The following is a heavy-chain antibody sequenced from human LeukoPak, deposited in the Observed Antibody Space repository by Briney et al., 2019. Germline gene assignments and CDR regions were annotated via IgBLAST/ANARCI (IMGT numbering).Heavy chain of an antibody. Sequence: GGSLRLSCAASGFTFSSYGMNWVRQAPGKGLESVANIKQDGSEKYYVDSVKGRFTISKDNAKNSLYLHVNSLRAEDTALYYCARAPEGYPAGLDIWGQGTMVTVSS. CDR3: ARAPEGYPAGLDI. D-gene: IGHD2-15*01. V-gene: IGHV3-7*04. J-gene: IGHJ3*02. CDR1: GFTFSSYG. CDR2: IKQDGSEK.